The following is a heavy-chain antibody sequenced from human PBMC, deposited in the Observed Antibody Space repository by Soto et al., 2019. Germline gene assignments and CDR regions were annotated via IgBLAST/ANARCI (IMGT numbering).Heavy chain of an antibody. D-gene: IGHD1-1*01. CDR2: IKSKTDGGTT. Sequence: PGGSLRLSCAASGFTFRNAWMSWVRQAPGKGLEWVGRIKSKTDGGTTDYAAPVEGRFTISRDDSKNTLYLQMNSLRAEDTAVYYCARKRRNNWFDPWGQGTLVTVSS. CDR3: ARKRRNNWFDP. CDR1: GFTFRNAW. V-gene: IGHV3-15*01. J-gene: IGHJ5*02.